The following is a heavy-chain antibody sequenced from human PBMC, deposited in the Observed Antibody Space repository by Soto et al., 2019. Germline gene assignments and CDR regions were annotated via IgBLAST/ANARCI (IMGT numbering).Heavy chain of an antibody. CDR3: VREGGRDGTNTF. D-gene: IGHD2-15*01. CDR2: IKEDGSES. J-gene: IGHJ3*01. Sequence: EMQVVESGGGLVQPGGSLRLSCAASGFTLISYWMAWARQAPGKGLEWVGNIKEDGSESYFVDSVKGRFTISRDNARNLLHLQMNSLRDEDTAMSCCVREGGRDGTNTFWGRGTMVTVSS. V-gene: IGHV3-7*04. CDR1: GFTLISYW.